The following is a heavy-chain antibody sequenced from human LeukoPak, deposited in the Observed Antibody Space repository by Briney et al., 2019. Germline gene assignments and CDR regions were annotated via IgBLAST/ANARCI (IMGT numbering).Heavy chain of an antibody. J-gene: IGHJ4*02. Sequence: GGSLGLSCAASGFTFSSYSMNWVRQAPGKGLEWVSYISSSSSTIYYADSVKGRFTISRDNAKNSLYLQMNSLRAEDTAVYYCARSDRLLWFGESHLSFDYWGQGTLVTVSS. D-gene: IGHD3-10*01. V-gene: IGHV3-48*01. CDR1: GFTFSSYS. CDR2: ISSSSSTI. CDR3: ARSDRLLWFGESHLSFDY.